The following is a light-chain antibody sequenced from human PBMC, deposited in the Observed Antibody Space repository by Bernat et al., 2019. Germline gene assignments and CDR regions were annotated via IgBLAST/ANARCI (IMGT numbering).Light chain of an antibody. CDR3: QQYHSGSWT. J-gene: IGKJ1*01. V-gene: IGKV1-5*03. CDR1: QSISTW. Sequence: DIQMTQSPSTLSASVGDRGTITCRASQSISTWLAWYQQKSGKAPKLLIYKAFTLEGGVPSRFSGSGSGTDFTLNISSLQPDDFATYYCQQYHSGSWTFGQGTKVEIK. CDR2: KAF.